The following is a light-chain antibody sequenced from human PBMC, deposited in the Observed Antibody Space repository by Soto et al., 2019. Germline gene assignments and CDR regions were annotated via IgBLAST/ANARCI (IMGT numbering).Light chain of an antibody. CDR2: SVS. V-gene: IGKV1-39*01. Sequence: DMQMTQSPSSLSASVGDTVTITCRASQSIGKHLNWYQQKPGKAPKFLIYSVSSLQSGVPSRFSGSGSGTDFTLTINSLQPEDFATYYCQQGYSSAITFGQGTRLEIK. J-gene: IGKJ5*01. CDR1: QSIGKH. CDR3: QQGYSSAIT.